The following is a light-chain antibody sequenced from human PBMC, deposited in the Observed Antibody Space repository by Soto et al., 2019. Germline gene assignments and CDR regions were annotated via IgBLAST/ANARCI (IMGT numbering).Light chain of an antibody. J-gene: IGKJ4*01. CDR2: GAS. V-gene: IGKV3-20*01. CDR3: QQYVSSPLT. Sequence: EIVLTQSPGTLSLSPGERATLSCRASRTVTNNYLAWYQQKPGQAPRLLIYGASRRATGIPDRFSGSGSGTDFTLTISRLEPEDFAVYYCQQYVSSPLTFGGGTKVDIK. CDR1: RTVTNNY.